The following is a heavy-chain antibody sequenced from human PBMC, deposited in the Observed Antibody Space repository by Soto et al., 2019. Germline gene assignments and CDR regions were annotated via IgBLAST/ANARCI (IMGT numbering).Heavy chain of an antibody. D-gene: IGHD6-6*01. CDR1: GFTFDDYT. V-gene: IGHV3-43*01. J-gene: IGHJ6*02. Sequence: GGSLRLSCAASGFTFDDYTMHWVRQAPGKGLEWVSLISWDGGSTYYADSVKGRFTISRDNSKNSLYLQMNSLRTEDTALYYCAKGPAAARSYFGMDVWGQGTTVTVSS. CDR2: ISWDGGST. CDR3: AKGPAAARSYFGMDV.